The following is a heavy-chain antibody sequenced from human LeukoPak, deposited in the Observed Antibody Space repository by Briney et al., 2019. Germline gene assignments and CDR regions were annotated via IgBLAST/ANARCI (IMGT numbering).Heavy chain of an antibody. CDR2: IYYSGST. CDR3: ARDLLLEWLPHY. CDR1: GGSISSNSYY. Sequence: PSETLSLTCAVSGGSISSNSYYWGWIRQPPGKGLEWIGSIYYSGSTYYNPSLKSRVTISVDTSKNQFSLKLSSVTAADTAVYYCARDLLLEWLPHYWGQGTLITVSS. J-gene: IGHJ4*02. D-gene: IGHD3-3*01. V-gene: IGHV4-39*07.